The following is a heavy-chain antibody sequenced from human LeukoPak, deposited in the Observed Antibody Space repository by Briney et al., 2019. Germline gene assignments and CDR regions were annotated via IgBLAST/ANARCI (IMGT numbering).Heavy chain of an antibody. V-gene: IGHV3-48*04. CDR3: ASSSMTQAPDY. CDR2: ISSRSTTI. D-gene: IGHD2-21*02. Sequence: GGSLRLSCAASGFTFNTSSMNWVHQAPGKGLEWVSYISSRSTTIYYADSVKGRFTISRDNAKNSLYLQMDSLRAEDTAVYYCASSSMTQAPDYWGQGTLVIVSS. J-gene: IGHJ4*02. CDR1: GFTFNTSS.